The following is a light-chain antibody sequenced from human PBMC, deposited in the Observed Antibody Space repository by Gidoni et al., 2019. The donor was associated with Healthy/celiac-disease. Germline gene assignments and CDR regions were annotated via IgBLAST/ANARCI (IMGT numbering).Light chain of an antibody. V-gene: IGKV1-39*01. J-gene: IGKJ1*01. Sequence: DIQMTQSPSALPASVGDRVTITCRASQSISSYLNWDQQKPGKAPKLLIYAASSLQSGVPSRFRGSGSGTDFTLTISSLQPEDFATYYCQQSYSTPRTFGQGTKVEIK. CDR3: QQSYSTPRT. CDR2: AAS. CDR1: QSISSY.